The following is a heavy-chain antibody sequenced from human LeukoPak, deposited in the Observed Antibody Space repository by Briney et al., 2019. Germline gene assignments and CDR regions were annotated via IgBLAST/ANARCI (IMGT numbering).Heavy chain of an antibody. V-gene: IGHV1-2*02. CDR1: GYTFTGYY. Sequence: GASVKVSCKASGYTFTGYYMHWVRQAPGQGLEWMGWINPNSGGTNYAQKFQGRVTMTRDTSISTAYMELSRLRSDDTAVYYCARGEGHIVVVRGDYWGQGTLVTVSS. D-gene: IGHD2-21*01. CDR2: INPNSGGT. J-gene: IGHJ4*02. CDR3: ARGEGHIVVVRGDY.